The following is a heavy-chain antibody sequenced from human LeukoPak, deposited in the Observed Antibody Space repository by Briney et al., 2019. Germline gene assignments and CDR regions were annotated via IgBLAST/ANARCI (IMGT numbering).Heavy chain of an antibody. CDR1: GYTFTSYY. CDR3: ARGKVLRFLEYLDDTPNWFDP. Sequence: GASVKVSCKASGYTFTSYYMHWVRQAPGQGLEWMGIINPSGGSTSYAQKFQGRLTMTTDTSTTTAYMELGSLRSDDTAVYYCARGKVLRFLEYLDDTPNWFDPWGQGTLVTVSS. J-gene: IGHJ5*02. V-gene: IGHV1-46*01. D-gene: IGHD3-3*01. CDR2: INPSGGST.